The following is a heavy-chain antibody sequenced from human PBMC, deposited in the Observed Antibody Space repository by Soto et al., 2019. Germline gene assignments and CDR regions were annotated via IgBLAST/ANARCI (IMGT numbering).Heavy chain of an antibody. V-gene: IGHV4-30-4*01. CDR2: IYYSGST. D-gene: IGHD1-26*01. CDR1: GGSISSGDYY. CDR3: ARTGNSGSYYFDY. J-gene: IGHJ4*02. Sequence: QVQLQESGPGLVKPSQILSLTCTVSGGSISSGDYYWSWIRQPPGKGLEWIGYIYYSGSTYYNPSLKSRVTISVDTSKSQFSLKLSSVTAADTAVYYGARTGNSGSYYFDYWGQGTLVTVSS.